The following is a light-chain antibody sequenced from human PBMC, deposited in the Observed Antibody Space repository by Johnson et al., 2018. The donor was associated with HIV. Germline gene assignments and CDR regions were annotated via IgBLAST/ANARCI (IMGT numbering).Light chain of an antibody. Sequence: HSVLTQPPSVSAAPGQKVTISCSGSSSNIGNNYVSWYQQLPGTAPKVLIYENNKRPSGIPDRISGSKSGTSATLGITGLQTGDEADYYCGTWNSRLSVGHVFGTGTKVTVL. J-gene: IGLJ1*01. CDR2: ENN. CDR1: SSNIGNNY. CDR3: GTWNSRLSVGHV. V-gene: IGLV1-51*02.